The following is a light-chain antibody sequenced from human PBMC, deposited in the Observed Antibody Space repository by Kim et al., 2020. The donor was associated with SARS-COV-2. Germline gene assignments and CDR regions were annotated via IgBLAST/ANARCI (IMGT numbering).Light chain of an antibody. CDR2: ANN. Sequence: GQKVTISCSGTPSNIGNDYVSWYQQVPGTAPKLLIYANNKRPSGIPDRFSGSKSGTSATLGITGLQIGDEADYYCGTWDTSLRVGVFGGGTKLTVL. CDR1: PSNIGNDY. J-gene: IGLJ2*01. V-gene: IGLV1-51*01. CDR3: GTWDTSLRVGV.